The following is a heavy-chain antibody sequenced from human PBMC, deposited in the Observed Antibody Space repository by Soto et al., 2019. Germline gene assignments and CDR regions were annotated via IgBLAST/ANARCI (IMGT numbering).Heavy chain of an antibody. D-gene: IGHD3-10*01. J-gene: IGHJ4*02. V-gene: IGHV3-23*01. CDR3: AKVREMLRGVEGYFDC. CDR2: ISGSGASP. CDR1: AFTFSSYA. Sequence: SGGSLRLSCAASAFTFSSYAMSWVRQAPGKGLEWVSGISGSGASPYYADSVKGRFTISRDNSKSTLYLQMNSLRAEDTAVYYCAKVREMLRGVEGYFDCWGQGTLVTVSS.